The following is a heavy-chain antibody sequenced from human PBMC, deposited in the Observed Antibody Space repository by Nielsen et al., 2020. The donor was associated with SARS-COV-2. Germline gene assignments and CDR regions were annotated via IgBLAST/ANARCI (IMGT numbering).Heavy chain of an antibody. CDR2: INGGGST. CDR1: GFTVSSNY. V-gene: IGHV3-66*01. D-gene: IGHD3-10*01. Sequence: GGSLRLSCAASGFTVSSNYMSWVRQAPGKGLEWVSVINGGGSTDYADSVKDRFSISRDNSKNTLYLQMNSLRVDDTALYYCATLDYFGSGSSPHWGQGSLVTVSS. J-gene: IGHJ4*01. CDR3: ATLDYFGSGSSPH.